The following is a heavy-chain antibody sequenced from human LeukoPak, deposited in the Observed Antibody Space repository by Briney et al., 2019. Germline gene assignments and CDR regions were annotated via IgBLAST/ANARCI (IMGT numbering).Heavy chain of an antibody. V-gene: IGHV3-7*04. CDR1: GFTFSKFW. D-gene: IGHD1-1*01. CDR2: IHPEGNEK. Sequence: GGSLGLSCAVSGFTFSKFWMSWVRQAPGRGLEWVANIHPEGNEKYHVESVKGRFTISRDNAKNLLFLQMNGLRVEDTAVYYCARGDDFSGDHWGQGTLVTVSS. CDR3: ARGDDFSGDH. J-gene: IGHJ4*02.